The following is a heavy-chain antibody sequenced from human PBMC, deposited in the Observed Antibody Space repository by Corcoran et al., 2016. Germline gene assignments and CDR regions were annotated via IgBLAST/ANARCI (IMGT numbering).Heavy chain of an antibody. CDR2: INHSGST. CDR3: ARDGMVRDSKGVDY. J-gene: IGHJ4*02. Sequence: QVQLQQWGAGLLKPSETLSLTCAVYGGSFSGYYWSWIRQPPGKGLEWIGEINHSGSTNYNPSLKSRVTISVDTSKNQFSLKLSSVTAADTAVYYCARDGMVRDSKGVDYWGQGTLVTVSS. V-gene: IGHV4-34*01. CDR1: GGSFSGYY. D-gene: IGHD3-10*01.